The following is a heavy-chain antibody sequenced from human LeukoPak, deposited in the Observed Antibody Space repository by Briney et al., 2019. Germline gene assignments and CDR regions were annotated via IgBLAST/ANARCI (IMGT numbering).Heavy chain of an antibody. CDR2: ICYSGST. D-gene: IGHD6-19*01. V-gene: IGHV4-59*08. Sequence: SETLSLTCTVSGGSISSYYWSWIRQPPGKGLEWIGYICYSGSTNYNPSLKSRVTISVDTSKNQFSLKLSSVTAADTAVYYCARGHFYSSELVVDPWGQGTLVTVSS. CDR1: GGSISSYY. CDR3: ARGHFYSSELVVDP. J-gene: IGHJ5*02.